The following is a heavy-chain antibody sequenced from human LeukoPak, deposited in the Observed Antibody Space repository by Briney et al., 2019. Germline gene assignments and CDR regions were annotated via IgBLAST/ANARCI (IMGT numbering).Heavy chain of an antibody. V-gene: IGHV4-59*01. CDR3: AREGSYGDYYGGWFDP. J-gene: IGHJ5*02. D-gene: IGHD4-17*01. CDR1: GGSISSYY. Sequence: ASETLSLTCTVSGGSISSYYWSWIRQPPGKGLEWIGYIYYSGSTNYNPSLKSRVTISVDTSKNQFSLKLSSVTAADTAVYYCAREGSYGDYYGGWFDPWGQGTLVTVSS. CDR2: IYYSGST.